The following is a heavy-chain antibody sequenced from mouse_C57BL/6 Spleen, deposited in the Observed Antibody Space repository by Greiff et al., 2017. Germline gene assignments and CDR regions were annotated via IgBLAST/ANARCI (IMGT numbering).Heavy chain of an antibody. V-gene: IGHV1-62-2*01. CDR3: ARHEKILWPLRGYFDY. CDR2: FYPGSGSI. CDR1: GYTFTEYT. J-gene: IGHJ2*01. D-gene: IGHD1-1*02. Sequence: QVQLQQSGAELVKPGASVKLSCKASGYTFTEYTIHWVKQRSGQGLEWIGWFYPGSGSIKYNEKFKDKATLTADKSSSTVYMELSRLTSEDSAVYFCARHEKILWPLRGYFDYWGQGTTLTVSS.